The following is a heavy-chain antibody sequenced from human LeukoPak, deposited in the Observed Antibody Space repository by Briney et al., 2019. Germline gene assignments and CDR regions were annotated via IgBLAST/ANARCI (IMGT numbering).Heavy chain of an antibody. CDR2: ISSDGDT. Sequence: GGSLRLSCAASGFTVSSNYVSWVRQGPGKGLECVSVISSDGDTYYADSVKGRFTISRDNSKNTLYLQMNSLRAEDTAVYYCAKAGAVVVVAAKFFDYWGQGTLVTVSS. V-gene: IGHV3-53*01. CDR3: AKAGAVVVVAAKFFDY. J-gene: IGHJ4*02. CDR1: GFTVSSNY. D-gene: IGHD2-15*01.